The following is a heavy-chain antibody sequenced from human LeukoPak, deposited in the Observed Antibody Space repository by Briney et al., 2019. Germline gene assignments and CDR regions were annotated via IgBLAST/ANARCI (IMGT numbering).Heavy chain of an antibody. CDR2: IDKKDKGYATAT. J-gene: IGHJ5*02. D-gene: IGHD1-26*01. V-gene: IGHV3-73*01. CDR3: TRDSGTYNWFDP. Sequence: GGSLRLSCAASGFTFSGSAIHWVRQSSGKGLEWVGQIDKKDKGYATATAYAASVKGRFTISRDDSINTAYLQMKSLKYEDTAVYYCTRDSGTYNWFDPWGQGTLVTVSS. CDR1: GFTFSGSA.